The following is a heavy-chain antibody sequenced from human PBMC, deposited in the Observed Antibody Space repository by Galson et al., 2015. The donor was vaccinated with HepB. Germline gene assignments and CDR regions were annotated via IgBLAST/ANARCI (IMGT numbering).Heavy chain of an antibody. CDR2: INGGNGNT. J-gene: IGHJ3*02. V-gene: IGHV1-3*01. CDR1: GYTLTNYI. CDR3: ARGFPEWTESFDI. D-gene: IGHD3-3*01. Sequence: SVKVSCKASGYTLTNYIMHWVRQAPGQRLEWMGSINGGNGNTKYPQKFQGRVTITRDTSASTVYMELRSLRSEDTAVYYCARGFPEWTESFDIWGQGTMVTVSS.